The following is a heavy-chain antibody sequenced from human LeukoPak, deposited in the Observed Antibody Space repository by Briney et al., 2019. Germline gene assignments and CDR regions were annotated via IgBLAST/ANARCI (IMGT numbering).Heavy chain of an antibody. D-gene: IGHD2-21*02. CDR1: GGSISSYY. CDR2: IYYSGST. J-gene: IGHJ6*02. CDR3: ARAGTAKYYYYGMDV. Sequence: SETLSLTCTVSGGSISSYYWSWIRQPPGKGLEWIGNIYYSGSTNYNPSLKSRVTISVDTSRNQFSLKLSSVTAADTAVYYCARAGTAKYYYYGMDVWGRGTTVTVSS. V-gene: IGHV4-59*01.